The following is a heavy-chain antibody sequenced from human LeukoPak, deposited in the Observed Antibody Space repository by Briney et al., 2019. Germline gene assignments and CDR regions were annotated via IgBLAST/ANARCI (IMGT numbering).Heavy chain of an antibody. D-gene: IGHD6-13*01. V-gene: IGHV3-23*01. CDR2: ISGSGGST. CDR1: GFTFSSYA. J-gene: IGHJ4*02. Sequence: GGSLRLSCAASGFTFSSYAMSWVRQAPGKGLEWVSAISGSGGSTYHAVSVKGRFTISRDNSKNTLYLQMNSLRAEDTAVYYCAKLTRPDIAAAGDYWGQGTLVTVSS. CDR3: AKLTRPDIAAAGDY.